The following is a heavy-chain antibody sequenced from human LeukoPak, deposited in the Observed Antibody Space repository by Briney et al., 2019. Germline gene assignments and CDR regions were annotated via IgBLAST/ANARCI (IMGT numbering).Heavy chain of an antibody. V-gene: IGHV1-69*05. CDR3: ARDGYGGNFDAFDY. CDR2: IIPIFGTA. J-gene: IGHJ4*02. D-gene: IGHD4-23*01. CDR1: GGTFSSYA. Sequence: SVKVSCKASGGTFSSYAISWVRQAPGQGLEWMGGIIPIFGTANYAQKFQGRVTITRDTSASTAYMELSSLRSEDTAVYYCARDGYGGNFDAFDYWGQGTLVTVSS.